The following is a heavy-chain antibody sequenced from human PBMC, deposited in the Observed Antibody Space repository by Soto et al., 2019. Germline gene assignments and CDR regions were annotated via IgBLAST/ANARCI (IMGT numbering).Heavy chain of an antibody. CDR1: GDTFNFYS. CDR3: ASSYGSGYRAFDY. Sequence: QVQLVQSGAEVKRPGSSVKVSCKASGDTFNFYSINWVRQAPGLGLEWMGRVNPIVSMSNYAQKFQGRVPMTADKSTSTAYMERSSPRAEDTAIYYCASSYGSGYRAFDYWGQGALVTVSS. J-gene: IGHJ4*02. CDR2: VNPIVSMS. D-gene: IGHD3-10*01. V-gene: IGHV1-69*02.